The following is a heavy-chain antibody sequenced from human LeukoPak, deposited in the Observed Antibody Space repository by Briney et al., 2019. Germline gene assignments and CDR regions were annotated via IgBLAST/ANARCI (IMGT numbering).Heavy chain of an antibody. V-gene: IGHV4-61*01. D-gene: IGHD3-22*01. Sequence: PSETLSLTCTVSGGSISSGSYYWSWIRQPPGKGLEWIGYIYYSGSTNYNPSLKSRVTISVDTSKNQLSLKLSSVTAADTAVYYCARLKYYYDSSGYRAEYFQHWGQGTLVTASS. CDR3: ARLKYYYDSSGYRAEYFQH. CDR1: GGSISSGSYY. CDR2: IYYSGST. J-gene: IGHJ1*01.